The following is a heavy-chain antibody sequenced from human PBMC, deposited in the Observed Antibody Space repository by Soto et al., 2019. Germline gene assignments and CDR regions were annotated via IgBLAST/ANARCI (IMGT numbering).Heavy chain of an antibody. Sequence: SETLSLTWAVYGGSFSGYYWSWIRQPPGKGLEWIGEINHSGSTNYNPSLKSRVTISVDTSKNQFSLKLSSVTAADTAVYYCARGKSIAVAGITYNWFDPWGQGTLVTVSS. CDR1: GGSFSGYY. D-gene: IGHD6-19*01. V-gene: IGHV4-34*01. CDR2: INHSGST. CDR3: ARGKSIAVAGITYNWFDP. J-gene: IGHJ5*02.